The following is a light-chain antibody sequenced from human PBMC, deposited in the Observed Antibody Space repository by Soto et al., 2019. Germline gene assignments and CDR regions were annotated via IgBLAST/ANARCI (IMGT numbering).Light chain of an antibody. CDR1: SSDVGSYNL. J-gene: IGLJ2*01. V-gene: IGLV2-23*01. CDR2: EGS. Sequence: QSALTQPASVSGSPGLSITISCTGTSSDVGSYNLVSWYQQYPGKAPKLIMYEGSKRPSGVSNRFSGSKSGNTASLTISGLQAEDEADYYCCSYAGSSTYVFGGGTKLTVL. CDR3: CSYAGSSTYV.